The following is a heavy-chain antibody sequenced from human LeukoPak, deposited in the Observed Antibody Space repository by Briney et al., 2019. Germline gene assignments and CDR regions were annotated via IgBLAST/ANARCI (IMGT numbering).Heavy chain of an antibody. J-gene: IGHJ4*02. Sequence: PGGSLRLSCAASGFTFSNYGMHWVRQAPGKGLEWVAFIRYDGSNKYYADSVKGRFTISRDNSKNTLYLQMNSLRAEDTAVYYCAKDALGGYSSSCCDDYWGQGTLVTVSS. V-gene: IGHV3-30*02. CDR2: IRYDGSNK. CDR3: AKDALGGYSSSCCDDY. CDR1: GFTFSNYG. D-gene: IGHD6-13*01.